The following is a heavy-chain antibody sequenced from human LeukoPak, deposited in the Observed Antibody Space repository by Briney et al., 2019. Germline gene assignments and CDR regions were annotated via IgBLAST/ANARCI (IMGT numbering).Heavy chain of an antibody. J-gene: IGHJ4*02. V-gene: IGHV3-30-3*01. Sequence: GGSLRLSCAASGFTFSSYAMPWVRQAPGKGLEGVAVISYDGSNKYYADSVKGRFTISRDNSKNTLYLQMNSLRAEDTAVYYCARERVEMATIASFDYWGQGTLVTVSS. D-gene: IGHD5-24*01. CDR1: GFTFSSYA. CDR2: ISYDGSNK. CDR3: ARERVEMATIASFDY.